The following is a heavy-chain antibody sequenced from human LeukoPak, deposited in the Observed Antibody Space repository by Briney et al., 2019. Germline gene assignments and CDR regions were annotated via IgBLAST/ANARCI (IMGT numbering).Heavy chain of an antibody. CDR1: GFTFSSYA. J-gene: IGHJ4*02. D-gene: IGHD6-13*01. CDR2: ISYDGSNK. V-gene: IGHV3-30*04. Sequence: GRSLRLSCAASGFTFSSYAMHWVRQAPGKGLEWVAGISYDGSNKYYADSVKGRFTISRDNSKNTLYLQMNSLRAEDTAVYYCARDPHSSSWYDLGYWGQGTLVTVSS. CDR3: ARDPHSSSWYDLGY.